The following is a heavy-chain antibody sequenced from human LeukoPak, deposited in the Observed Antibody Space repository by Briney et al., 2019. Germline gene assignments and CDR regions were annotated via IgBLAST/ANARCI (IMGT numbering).Heavy chain of an antibody. CDR1: GFTFSSYA. V-gene: IGHV3-15*01. CDR2: IKSKIDGGTT. D-gene: IGHD6-13*01. J-gene: IGHJ4*02. CDR3: TTDLITSAGTFSTIRSVFDY. Sequence: GGSLRLSCAASGFTFSSYAMSWVRQAPGKGLEWVARIKSKIDGGTTDYAAPVKGRFTISRDESKNTLYLQMNSLKTEDTAVYYCTTDLITSAGTFSTIRSVFDYWGQGTLVTVSS.